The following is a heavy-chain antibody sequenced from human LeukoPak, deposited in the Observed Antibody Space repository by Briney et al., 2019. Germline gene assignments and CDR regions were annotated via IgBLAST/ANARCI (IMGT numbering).Heavy chain of an antibody. D-gene: IGHD3-10*01. Sequence: SETLSLTCAVYGGSFSGYYWSWIRQPPGKGLEWIGEINHSGSTNYNPSLKSRVTISVDTSRNQFSLKLSSVTAADTAVYYCARDRTYYYGSGSFYYYGMDVWGQGTTVTVSS. CDR3: ARDRTYYYGSGSFYYYGMDV. CDR1: GGSFSGYY. V-gene: IGHV4-34*01. J-gene: IGHJ6*02. CDR2: INHSGST.